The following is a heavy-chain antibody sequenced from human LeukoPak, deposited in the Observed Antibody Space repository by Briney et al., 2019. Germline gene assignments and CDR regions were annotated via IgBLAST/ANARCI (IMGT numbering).Heavy chain of an antibody. J-gene: IGHJ6*02. CDR1: EFTFSSYS. Sequence: QPGGSLRLSCAASEFTFSSYSMNWVRQAPGKGLEWVSYITNSGNSKSYADSVKGRFTISRDNTKNSLYLQMNGLRAEDTAVYYCARDQMVGTYYYGMDVWGQGTTVTVSS. V-gene: IGHV3-48*01. CDR2: ITNSGNSK. D-gene: IGHD3-10*01. CDR3: ARDQMVGTYYYGMDV.